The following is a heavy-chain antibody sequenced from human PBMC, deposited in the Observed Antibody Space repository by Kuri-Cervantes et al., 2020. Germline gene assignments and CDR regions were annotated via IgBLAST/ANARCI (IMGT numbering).Heavy chain of an antibody. J-gene: IGHJ3*02. Sequence: SVKVSCKASGGTFSSYAISWVRQAPGQGLEWMGGIIPIFGTANYAQKFQGRVTITADTSTDTAYMELSSLRSEDTAVYYCATPGGDILTGYFLRGAFDIWGQGTMVTVSS. CDR3: ATPGGDILTGYFLRGAFDI. CDR1: GGTFSSYA. V-gene: IGHV1-69*06. D-gene: IGHD3-9*01. CDR2: IIPIFGTA.